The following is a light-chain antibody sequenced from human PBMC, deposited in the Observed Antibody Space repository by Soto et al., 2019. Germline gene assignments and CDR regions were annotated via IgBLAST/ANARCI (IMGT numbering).Light chain of an antibody. CDR3: QESHSTPWA. CDR1: QSISSY. Sequence: DIQVTQSPSSLSASVGDRVTITCRASQSISSYLNWYQQKPGKAPKLLIYAASSLQSGVPSRFSGSGSGTDFSLTISSLQPEDFASYYCQESHSTPWAFGQGTKVEI. J-gene: IGKJ1*01. V-gene: IGKV1-39*01. CDR2: AAS.